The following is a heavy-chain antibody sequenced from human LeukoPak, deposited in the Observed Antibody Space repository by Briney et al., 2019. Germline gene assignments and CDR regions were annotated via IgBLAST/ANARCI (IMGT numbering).Heavy chain of an antibody. V-gene: IGHV4-59*08. CDR3: ARQGGDAFDI. Sequence: SETLSLTCTVSGGSISSYYWSWIRQPPGKGLEWIAYIYYSGSTNYNPSPKSRVTISVDTSKNQFSLKLSSVTAADTAVYYCARQGGDAFDIWGQGTMVTVSS. CDR1: GGSISSYY. D-gene: IGHD1-26*01. J-gene: IGHJ3*02. CDR2: IYYSGST.